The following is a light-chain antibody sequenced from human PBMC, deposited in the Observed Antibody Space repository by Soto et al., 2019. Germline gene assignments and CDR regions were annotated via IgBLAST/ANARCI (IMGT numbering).Light chain of an antibody. CDR3: QQYYSTAWT. Sequence: DLSLTPTLDSLSAPLGPRSTISCKSSSSVLYSSNNKNYLAWYQQKPGQPPKLLIYGASTRESGVPDRFSGSGSGTDFTLTISSLQSDDVAVYYCQQYYSTAWTFGQGTKV. J-gene: IGKJ1*01. CDR1: SSVLYSSNNKNY. V-gene: IGKV4-1*01. CDR2: GAS.